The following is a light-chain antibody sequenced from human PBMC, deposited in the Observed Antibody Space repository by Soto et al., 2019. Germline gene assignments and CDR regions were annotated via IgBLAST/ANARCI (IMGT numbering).Light chain of an antibody. CDR1: QTISSW. Sequence: DIQMTQSPSTLSGSVGDRVTITFWASQTISSWLAWYQQKPGKAPKLLIYKASTLKSGVPSRFSGSGSGTEFTLTISSLQPDDFATYYCQHYDSYSEAFGQGTKVDI. CDR3: QHYDSYSEA. CDR2: KAS. J-gene: IGKJ1*01. V-gene: IGKV1-5*03.